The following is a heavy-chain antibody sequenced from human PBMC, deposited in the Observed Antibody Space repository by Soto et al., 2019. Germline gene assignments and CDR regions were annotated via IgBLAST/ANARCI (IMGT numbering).Heavy chain of an antibody. CDR3: ARVGSSPNYYGMDV. D-gene: IGHD2-15*01. J-gene: IGHJ6*02. V-gene: IGHV1-2*02. CDR2: INPNSGGT. Sequence: GASVKVSCKASGYTFTGYYMHWVRQAPGQGLEWMGWINPNSGGTNYAQKFQGRVTMTRDTSISTAYMELSRLRSDDTAVYYCARVGSSPNYYGMDVWGQGATVTVSS. CDR1: GYTFTGYY.